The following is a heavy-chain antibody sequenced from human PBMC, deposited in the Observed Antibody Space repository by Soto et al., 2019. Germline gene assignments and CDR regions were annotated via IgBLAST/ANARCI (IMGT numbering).Heavy chain of an antibody. Sequence: ASVNVSCKASGYTFSNYGISWVRQAPGQGLEWLGWISAYNGNTNFAQKLQGRVTMTTDTSTSTAYMELRSLRSDDTAVYYCARDRALTTQGTLLDFWGQGTLVTVSS. J-gene: IGHJ4*02. V-gene: IGHV1-18*01. CDR1: GYTFSNYG. D-gene: IGHD4-4*01. CDR2: ISAYNGNT. CDR3: ARDRALTTQGTLLDF.